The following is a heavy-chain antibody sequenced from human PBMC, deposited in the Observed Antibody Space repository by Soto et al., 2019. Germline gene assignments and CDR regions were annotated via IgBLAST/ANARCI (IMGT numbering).Heavy chain of an antibody. J-gene: IGHJ4*02. CDR1: GYSFSSYG. CDR2: INTYNGNR. V-gene: IGHV1-18*01. CDR3: ARDRLRGYDSSGFYS. D-gene: IGHD3-22*01. Sequence: VQLVQSGAELRKPGASVKVSCKASGYSFSSYGINWVRQAPGQGLEWMGWINTYNGNRNYAQKFEDRVTMTTATSTNTVYMELTSLKSDDTAIYYCARDRLRGYDSSGFYSWGQGTLVTVSS.